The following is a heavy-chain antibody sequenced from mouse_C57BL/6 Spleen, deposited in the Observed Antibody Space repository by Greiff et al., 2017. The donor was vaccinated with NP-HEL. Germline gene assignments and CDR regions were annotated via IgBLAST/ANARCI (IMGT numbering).Heavy chain of an antibody. Sequence: QVQIQQSGAELVKPGASVKLSCKASGYTFTSYWMHWVKQRPGQGLEWIGMIHPNSGSTNYNEKFKSKATLTVDKSSSTAYMQLSSLTSEDSAVYYCARGNDGYYYAMDYWGQGTSVTVSS. D-gene: IGHD2-3*01. J-gene: IGHJ4*01. CDR1: GYTFTSYW. CDR2: IHPNSGST. V-gene: IGHV1-64*01. CDR3: ARGNDGYYYAMDY.